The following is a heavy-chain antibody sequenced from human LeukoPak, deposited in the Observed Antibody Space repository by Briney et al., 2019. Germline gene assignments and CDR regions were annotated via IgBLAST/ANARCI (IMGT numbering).Heavy chain of an antibody. CDR2: IYYSGST. D-gene: IGHD2-15*01. CDR3: ARDLGYCDY. CDR1: GGSISSSSYY. V-gene: IGHV4-39*07. J-gene: IGHJ4*02. Sequence: SETLSLTCTVSGGSISSSSYYWGWIRQPPGKGLEWIGSIYYSGSTNYNPSLKSRVTISVDTSKNQFSLKLSSVTAADTAVYYCARDLGYCDYWGQGTLVTVSS.